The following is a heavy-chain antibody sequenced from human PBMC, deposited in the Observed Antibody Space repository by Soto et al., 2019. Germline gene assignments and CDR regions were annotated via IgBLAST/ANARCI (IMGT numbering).Heavy chain of an antibody. Sequence: PWESLRLSCAASGFTFRSDGMHWVRQAPGKGLEWVAVISYDGSNKYYADSVKGRFTISRDNSKNTLYLQMNSLRAEETAVYYCAKVGVGSTSKAFDIWGQGTLVTVSS. CDR2: ISYDGSNK. V-gene: IGHV3-30*18. CDR1: GFTFRSDG. CDR3: AKVGVGSTSKAFDI. J-gene: IGHJ3*02. D-gene: IGHD1-26*01.